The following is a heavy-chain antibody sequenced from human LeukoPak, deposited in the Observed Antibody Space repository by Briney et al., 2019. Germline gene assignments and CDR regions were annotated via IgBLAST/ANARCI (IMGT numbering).Heavy chain of an antibody. V-gene: IGHV4-38-2*02. CDR3: ARSRRYSSGWYVVSFDY. D-gene: IGHD6-19*01. J-gene: IGHJ4*02. Sequence: SETLSLTCTVSGYSITSGYYWGWIRQPPGKGLEWIGEINHSGSTNYNPSLKSRVTISVDTSKNQFSLKLSSVTAADTAVYYCARSRRYSSGWYVVSFDYWGQGTLVTVSS. CDR2: INHSGST. CDR1: GYSITSGYY.